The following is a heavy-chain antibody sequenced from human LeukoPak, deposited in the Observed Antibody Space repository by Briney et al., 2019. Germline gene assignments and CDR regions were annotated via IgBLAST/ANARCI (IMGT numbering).Heavy chain of an antibody. CDR3: AKGTTHYYDSSGPDAFDI. D-gene: IGHD3-22*01. CDR2: ISRRSDIV. J-gene: IGHJ3*02. Sequence: GGSLRLSCAASGFTFSDYYISWIRQAPGKGLEWVAYISRRSDIVYYADSVKGRFTISRDNSKNTLYLQMNSLRAEDTAVYYCAKGTTHYYDSSGPDAFDIWGQGTMVTVSS. V-gene: IGHV3-11*04. CDR1: GFTFSDYY.